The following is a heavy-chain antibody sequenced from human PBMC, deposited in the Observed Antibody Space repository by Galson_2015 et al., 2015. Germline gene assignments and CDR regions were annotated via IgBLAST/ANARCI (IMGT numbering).Heavy chain of an antibody. CDR3: AGTFTISRVPDAFDI. D-gene: IGHD3-9*01. CDR1: GGSISSGGYS. J-gene: IGHJ3*02. V-gene: IGHV4-30-2*01. Sequence: TLSLTCAVSGGSISSGGYSWSWIRQPPGKGLEWIGYIYHSGSTYYNPSLKSRVTISVDRSKNQFSLKLSSVTAADTAVYYCAGTFTISRVPDAFDIWGQGTMVTVSS. CDR2: IYHSGST.